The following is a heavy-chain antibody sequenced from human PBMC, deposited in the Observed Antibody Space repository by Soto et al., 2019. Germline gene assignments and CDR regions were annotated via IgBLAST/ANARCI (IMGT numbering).Heavy chain of an antibody. CDR1: GGTFSNYY. V-gene: IGHV1-69*01. D-gene: IGHD1-20*01. Sequence: SGAEVKKPGSSMKVSCTTSGGTFSNYYISWVRQAPGQGLEWMGDIIPMFDTPKYAQKFQGRVTITADESTSAAYMELSSLRAEDTAVYYCARGYSTGYFDYWGQGTLITVSS. J-gene: IGHJ4*02. CDR2: IIPMFDTP. CDR3: ARGYSTGYFDY.